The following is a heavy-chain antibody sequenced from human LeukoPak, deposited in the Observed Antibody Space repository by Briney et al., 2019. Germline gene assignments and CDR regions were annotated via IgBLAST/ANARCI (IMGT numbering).Heavy chain of an antibody. Sequence: GGSLRLSCAASGFTFSSYAMSWVRQAPGKGLEWVSAISGSGGSTYYADSVKGRFTISRDNSKNTLYLQMNSLRAEDTGVYYCAKDMGRRYYYDSSEFDYWGQGTLVTVSS. D-gene: IGHD3-22*01. CDR2: ISGSGGST. V-gene: IGHV3-23*01. J-gene: IGHJ4*02. CDR3: AKDMGRRYYYDSSEFDY. CDR1: GFTFSSYA.